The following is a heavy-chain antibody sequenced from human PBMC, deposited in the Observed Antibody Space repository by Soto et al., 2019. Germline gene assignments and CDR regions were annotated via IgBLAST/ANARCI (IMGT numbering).Heavy chain of an antibody. CDR3: AGRYSGSYFHPFDP. J-gene: IGHJ5*02. D-gene: IGHD1-26*01. CDR1: GGSLSSSNW. V-gene: IGHV4-4*02. CDR2: IYHSGST. Sequence: QVQLQESGPGLVKPSGTLSLTCAVSGGSLSSSNWWRWVRQPPGKGLEWIGEIYHSGSTNYNPSLKSRVTISVDKSKNQFSLKLSSVTAADTAVYYCAGRYSGSYFHPFDPWGQGTLVTVSS.